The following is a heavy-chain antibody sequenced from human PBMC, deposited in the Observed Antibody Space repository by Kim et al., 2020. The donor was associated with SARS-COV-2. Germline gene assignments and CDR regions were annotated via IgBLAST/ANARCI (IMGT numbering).Heavy chain of an antibody. Sequence: GGSLRLSCVVSGFNFNYYGMHWVRQAPGKGLEWVAGISYEGSKKFYADSLMGRFTISSDSSKNTLYLQMDSLTSEDTAIYYCAKRGGVFDFSSSSYIDYWGQGTLVTVSS. CDR2: ISYEGSKK. CDR3: AKRGGVFDFSSSSYIDY. D-gene: IGHD3-3*01. V-gene: IGHV3-30*18. CDR1: GFNFNYYG. J-gene: IGHJ4*02.